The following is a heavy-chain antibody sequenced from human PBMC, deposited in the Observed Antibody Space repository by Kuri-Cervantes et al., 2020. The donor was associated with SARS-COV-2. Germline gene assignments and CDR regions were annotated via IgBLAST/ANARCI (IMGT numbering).Heavy chain of an antibody. CDR3: ARDLDSSGSPTDYGMDV. Sequence: SETLSLTCAVSGYSISSRYYWAWIRQSPGKGLEWIGTIYHRGSTYYNPSLKSRLTISVDTSKNQFSLKLSSVTAADTAVYYCARDLDSSGSPTDYGMDVWGQGTTVTVSS. J-gene: IGHJ6*02. V-gene: IGHV4-38-2*02. CDR1: GYSISSRYY. D-gene: IGHD3-22*01. CDR2: IYHRGST.